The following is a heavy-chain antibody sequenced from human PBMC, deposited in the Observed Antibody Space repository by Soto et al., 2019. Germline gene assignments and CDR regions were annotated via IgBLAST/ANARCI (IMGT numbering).Heavy chain of an antibody. CDR1: GFTFSSYG. Sequence: QVQLVESGGGVVQPGRSLRLSCAASGFTFSSYGMHWVRQAPGKGLEWVAVISYEGSIKYYADSVKGRFTISRDNSRDTLFMQMNSLTPEDRAVYYCAKGGLIAAAGYFDKWGQGTLVTVSS. J-gene: IGHJ4*02. V-gene: IGHV3-30*18. D-gene: IGHD6-13*01. CDR3: AKGGLIAAAGYFDK. CDR2: ISYEGSIK.